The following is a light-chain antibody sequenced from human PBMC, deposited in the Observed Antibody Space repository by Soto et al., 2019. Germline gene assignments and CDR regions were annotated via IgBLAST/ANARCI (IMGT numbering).Light chain of an antibody. V-gene: IGKV3-20*01. J-gene: IGKJ1*01. CDR3: QQYGSSPNT. Sequence: EIVLTQSPGTLSLSPGERATLSCRASQSVTSSYLAWYQQKPGQAPRLLIYGASSRATGIPDRFSGSGSGTDFTLTISRLEPGDFAVYYCQQYGSSPNTFGQGTKVEIK. CDR2: GAS. CDR1: QSVTSSY.